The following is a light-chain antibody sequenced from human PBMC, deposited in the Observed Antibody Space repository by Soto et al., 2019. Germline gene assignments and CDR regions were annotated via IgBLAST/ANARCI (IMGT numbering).Light chain of an antibody. CDR3: QKYNSALT. J-gene: IGKJ5*01. CDR1: QDIDRW. Sequence: DIQMTQSPSSVSASVGDRVTITCRASQDIDRWLAWYQRKPGQAPKLLIYAATNLQSGVPSRFSGSGSGTDFTLTISSLQPEDVATYFCQKYNSALTFGQGTRLEIK. CDR2: AAT. V-gene: IGKV1-12*01.